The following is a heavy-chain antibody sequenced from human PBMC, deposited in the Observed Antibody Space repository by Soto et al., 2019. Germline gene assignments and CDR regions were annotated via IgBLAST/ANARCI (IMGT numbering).Heavy chain of an antibody. Sequence: ASVKVSCKDSGDTFGRNAIHWVRQAPGQGLEWMGGIIPMFPTTNYAQKFKGRLTIYADRSTGTAYMEMTSLRSEDTAVYYCARSTVDYECFAAYWGQRTLVTGSS. CDR3: ARSTVDYECFAAY. D-gene: IGHD4-17*01. CDR2: IIPMFPTT. CDR1: GDTFGRNA. J-gene: IGHJ4*02. V-gene: IGHV1-69*06.